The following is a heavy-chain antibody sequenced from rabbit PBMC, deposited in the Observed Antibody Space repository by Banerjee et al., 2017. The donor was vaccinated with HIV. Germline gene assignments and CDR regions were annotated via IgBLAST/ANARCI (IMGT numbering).Heavy chain of an antibody. Sequence: QEQLEESGGDLVKPGASLTLSCTASGFTLSSSYWICWVRQAPGKGLELIACICTGDGRIYYASWAKGRFTISRSTSLNTVDLQMTSLTAADTATYFCARVAGYAGYGYATPFNLWGPGTLVT. V-gene: IGHV1S43*01. J-gene: IGHJ4*01. CDR1: GFTLSSSYW. CDR2: ICTGDGRI. D-gene: IGHD6-1*01. CDR3: ARVAGYAGYGYATPFNL.